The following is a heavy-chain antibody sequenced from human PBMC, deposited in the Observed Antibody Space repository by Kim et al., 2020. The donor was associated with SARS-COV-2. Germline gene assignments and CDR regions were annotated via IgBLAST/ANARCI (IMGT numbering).Heavy chain of an antibody. CDR1: GFTFSSYW. Sequence: GGSLRLSCAASGFTFSSYWMSWVRQAPGKGLEWVANIKQDGSEKYYVDSVKGRFTISRDNAKNSLYLQMNSLRAEDTAVYYCARDYSGSYRLNWFDPWGQGTLVTVSS. CDR3: ARDYSGSYRLNWFDP. J-gene: IGHJ5*02. V-gene: IGHV3-7*03. D-gene: IGHD1-26*01. CDR2: IKQDGSEK.